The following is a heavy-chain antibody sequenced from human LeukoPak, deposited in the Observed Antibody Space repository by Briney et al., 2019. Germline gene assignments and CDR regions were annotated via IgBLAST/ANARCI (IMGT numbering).Heavy chain of an antibody. CDR3: ARGRGYCSSTSCYTYWFDP. CDR1: GYTFTSYD. J-gene: IGHJ5*02. D-gene: IGHD2-2*02. CDR2: MNPNSGNT. V-gene: IGHV1-8*03. Sequence: ASVKVSCKASGYTFTSYDINWVRQATGQGLEWMGWMNPNSGNTGYAQKFQGRVTITRNTSISTAYMELSGLRSEDTAVYYCARGRGYCSSTSCYTYWFDPWGQGTLVTVSS.